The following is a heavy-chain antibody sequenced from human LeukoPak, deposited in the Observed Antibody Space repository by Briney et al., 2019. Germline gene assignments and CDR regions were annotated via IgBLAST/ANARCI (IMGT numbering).Heavy chain of an antibody. CDR3: ARGTSIAVAGRRNYYYYMDV. Sequence: GGSLRLSCAASGFTFSSYGMHWVRQAPGKGLEWVAFIRFDGSNKYYADSVKGRFTISRDNAKNSLYLQMNSLRAEDTAVYYCARGTSIAVAGRRNYYYYMDVWGKGTTVTVSS. CDR2: IRFDGSNK. J-gene: IGHJ6*03. D-gene: IGHD6-19*01. CDR1: GFTFSSYG. V-gene: IGHV3-30*02.